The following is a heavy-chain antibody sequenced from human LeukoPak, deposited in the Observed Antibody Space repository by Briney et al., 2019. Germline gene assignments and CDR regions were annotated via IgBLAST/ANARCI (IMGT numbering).Heavy chain of an antibody. CDR3: ASMTTNAFDI. J-gene: IGHJ3*02. CDR1: GSTYW. D-gene: IGHD4-17*01. CDR2: IYLGDSDT. V-gene: IGHV5-51*01. Sequence: GESLKISCKASGSTYWIGWVRQRPGKGLEWMGVIYLGDSDTRYSPSFQGQVTISADESISTAYLQWGSLKASDTAMYYCASMTTNAFDIWGQGTMVTVSS.